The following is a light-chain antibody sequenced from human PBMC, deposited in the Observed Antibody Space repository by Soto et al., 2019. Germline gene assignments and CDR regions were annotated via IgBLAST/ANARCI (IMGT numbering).Light chain of an antibody. CDR2: DVS. CDR1: QSVKSS. J-gene: IGKJ5*01. CDR3: QQYNNWLSIT. Sequence: EIMMTQSPATLSVSPGERATLSCRASQSVKSSLAWYQQKPGQAPRLLIYDVSNRATGIPARFSGSGSGTEFTLTISSLQSEDFAVYYCQQYNNWLSITFGQGTRLEIK. V-gene: IGKV3D-15*01.